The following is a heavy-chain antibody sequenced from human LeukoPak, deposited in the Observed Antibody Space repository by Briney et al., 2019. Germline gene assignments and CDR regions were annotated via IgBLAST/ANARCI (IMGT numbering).Heavy chain of an antibody. CDR3: AREPAPAD. D-gene: IGHD6-25*01. Sequence: GGSLRLSCAASGFTFSIFWMHWVRQAPGKGLVWVSRISTGGSSTSYADSVKGRFTISRDNSKNTLYLQMNSLRAEDTAVYYCAREPAPADWGQGTLVTVSS. V-gene: IGHV3-74*01. J-gene: IGHJ4*02. CDR2: ISTGGSST. CDR1: GFTFSIFW.